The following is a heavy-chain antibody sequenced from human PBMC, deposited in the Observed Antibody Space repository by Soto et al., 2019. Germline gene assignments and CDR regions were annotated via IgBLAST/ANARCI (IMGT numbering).Heavy chain of an antibody. CDR1: GGTFSSYT. D-gene: IGHD2-8*01. CDR2: IIPILGIA. J-gene: IGHJ3*02. CDR3: ARAAGYCTNGVCYHAFDI. Sequence: QVQLVQSGAEVKKPGSSVKVSCKASGGTFSSYTISWVRQAPGQGLEWMGRIIPILGIANYAQKCQGRVTITADKSTSTAYMELSSLRSEDTAVYYCARAAGYCTNGVCYHAFDIWGQGTMVTVSS. V-gene: IGHV1-69*02.